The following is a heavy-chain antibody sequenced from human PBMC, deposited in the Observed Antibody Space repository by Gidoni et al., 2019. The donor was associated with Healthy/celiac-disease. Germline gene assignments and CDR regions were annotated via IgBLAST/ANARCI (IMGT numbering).Heavy chain of an antibody. V-gene: IGHV3-23*01. Sequence: EVQLLESGGGLVQPGGSLRLSCAASGFTFSSYAMSWVRQAPGKGLEWVSAISGSGGSTYYADSVKGRFTISRDNSKNTLYLQMNSLRAEDTAVYYCAKDGAPFGVEPYYYYYGMDVWGQGTTVTVSS. CDR2: ISGSGGST. CDR1: GFTFSSYA. CDR3: AKDGAPFGVEPYYYYYGMDV. J-gene: IGHJ6*02. D-gene: IGHD3-3*01.